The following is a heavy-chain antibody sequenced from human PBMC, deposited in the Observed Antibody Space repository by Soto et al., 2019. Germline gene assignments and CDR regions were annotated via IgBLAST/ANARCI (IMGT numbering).Heavy chain of an antibody. Sequence: QLQLQESGPGLVKPSETLSLTCAVSGGSISSTSSYWDWIRQPPGKGLEWIAGIFYGGTTYFNPSLKSRVTIFVDTSKNQFSLMLSSVTAADTAVYYCARRRPNWYFDLWGRGTLVTVSS. J-gene: IGHJ2*01. CDR1: GGSISSTSSY. V-gene: IGHV4-39*01. CDR3: ARRRPNWYFDL. CDR2: IFYGGTT.